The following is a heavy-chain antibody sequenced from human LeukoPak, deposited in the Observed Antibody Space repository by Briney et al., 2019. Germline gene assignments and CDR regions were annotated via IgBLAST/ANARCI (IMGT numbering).Heavy chain of an antibody. V-gene: IGHV3-20*04. CDR2: INWNGGST. J-gene: IGHJ4*02. D-gene: IGHD3-9*01. CDR3: ASLLTGYSYQIYDILTGYYNAQRDY. CDR1: GFTFDDYG. Sequence: PGGSLRLSCAASGFTFDDYGMSWVRQAPGKGLEWVSGINWNGGSTGYADSVKGRFTISRDNAKNSLYLQMNSLRAEDAAVYYCASLLTGYSYQIYDILTGYYNAQRDYWGQGTLVTVSS.